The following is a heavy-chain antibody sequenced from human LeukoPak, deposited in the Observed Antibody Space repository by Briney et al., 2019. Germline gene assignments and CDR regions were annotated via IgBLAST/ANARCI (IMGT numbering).Heavy chain of an antibody. Sequence: SETLSLTCADYGGSFSGYYWSWIRQPPGKGLEWIGEINHSGSANYNPSLKSRVTISVDTSKNQFSLKLSSVTAADTAVYYCARGIAAAGTRFDPWGQGTLVTVSS. CDR2: INHSGSA. CDR1: GGSFSGYY. CDR3: ARGIAAAGTRFDP. V-gene: IGHV4-34*01. J-gene: IGHJ5*02. D-gene: IGHD6-13*01.